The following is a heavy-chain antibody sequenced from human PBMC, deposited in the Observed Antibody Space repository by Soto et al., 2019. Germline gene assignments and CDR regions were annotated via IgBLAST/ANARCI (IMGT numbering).Heavy chain of an antibody. Sequence: GGSLRLSCAASGFGVSNNYMSWVRQAPGKGLEWVSAISGTGGSTYYADSVKGRFTISRDNSKNTLYVQMNSLRAEDTAVYYCAKGKNYYDSSGSPDPWGQGTLVTVSS. J-gene: IGHJ5*02. CDR2: ISGTGGST. V-gene: IGHV3-23*01. CDR3: AKGKNYYDSSGSPDP. CDR1: GFGVSNNY. D-gene: IGHD3-22*01.